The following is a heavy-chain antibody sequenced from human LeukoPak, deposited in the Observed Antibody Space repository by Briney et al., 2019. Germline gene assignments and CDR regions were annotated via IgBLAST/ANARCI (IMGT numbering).Heavy chain of an antibody. V-gene: IGHV3-13*01. D-gene: IGHD1-26*01. CDR1: GFNFSRYD. Sequence: PGGSLRLSCAASGFNFSRYDIHWVRQATGEGLEWVSAISPGGDTYYSGSVKGRFTISRENAKNSLYLQMNSLRAGDTAVYYCSRSGGGTYGIDYWGQGILVTVSS. J-gene: IGHJ4*02. CDR2: ISPGGDT. CDR3: SRSGGGTYGIDY.